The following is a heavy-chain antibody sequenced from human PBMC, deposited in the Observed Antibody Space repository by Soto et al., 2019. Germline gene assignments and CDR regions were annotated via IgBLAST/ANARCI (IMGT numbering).Heavy chain of an antibody. J-gene: IGHJ1*01. CDR3: AKVRDNYVSDG. Sequence: PGGSLRLSCAASGFTFSSYGMSWVRQAPGKGLEWVSSIGSSGYSTYYADSVKGRFTISRDNSKNTLYLQMNSLRAEDTAVYYCAKVRDNYVSDGWGRGTLVTVSS. CDR2: IGSSGYST. CDR1: GFTFSSYG. V-gene: IGHV3-23*01. D-gene: IGHD3-10*02.